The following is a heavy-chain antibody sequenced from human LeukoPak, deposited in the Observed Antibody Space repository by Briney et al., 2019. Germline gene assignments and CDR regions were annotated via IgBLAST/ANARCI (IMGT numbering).Heavy chain of an antibody. D-gene: IGHD2-8*01. CDR2: ITASAAST. CDR1: GSIFSNYA. Sequence: GGSLRLSCAASGSIFSNYAMAWVRQAPGKGLEWVSAITASAASTEYADSVKGRFTISRDNSKNTLYLQMSSLRVEDTAVYYCAKQSYARSLGEGGPGTLVSVSS. V-gene: IGHV3-23*01. J-gene: IGHJ4*02. CDR3: AKQSYARSLGE.